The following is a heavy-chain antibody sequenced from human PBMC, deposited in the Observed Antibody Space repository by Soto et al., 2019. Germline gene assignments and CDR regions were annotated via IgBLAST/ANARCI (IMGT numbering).Heavy chain of an antibody. CDR1: GGSVSSGSYY. D-gene: IGHD3-3*01. Sequence: PSETLSLTCTVSGGSVSSGSYYCRWIRQPPGKGLEWIGYIYYSVSTNYNPSLKSRVTISVDTSKNQFSLKLSSVTAADTAVYYCARDEGITIFGVVIGDYYGMDVWGQGTTVTVSS. CDR3: ARDEGITIFGVVIGDYYGMDV. CDR2: IYYSVST. J-gene: IGHJ6*02. V-gene: IGHV4-61*01.